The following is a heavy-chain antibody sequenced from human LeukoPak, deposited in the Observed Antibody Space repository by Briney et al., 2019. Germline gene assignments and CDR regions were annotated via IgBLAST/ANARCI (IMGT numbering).Heavy chain of an antibody. D-gene: IGHD4-23*01. V-gene: IGHV1-46*01. CDR2: INPSDGST. Sequence: ASVKVSCKASGYTFTVYHMHWVRQAPGQGLEWMGIINPSDGSTTYAQKFQGRVSITRDMSTSTDYMELSSLRSEDTAVYYCARDNSVEDTAWWFDPWGQGTLVTVSS. J-gene: IGHJ5*02. CDR1: GYTFTVYH. CDR3: ARDNSVEDTAWWFDP.